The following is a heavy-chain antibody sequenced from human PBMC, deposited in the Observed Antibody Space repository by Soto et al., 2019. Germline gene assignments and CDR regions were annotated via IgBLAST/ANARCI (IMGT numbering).Heavy chain of an antibody. D-gene: IGHD6-19*01. CDR1: GFTLSSYV. Sequence: PGGSLRLSCAASGFTLSSYVMHWVRQAPGTGLEWVARISYAGNDNYYADSVKGRFTISRDNSKKTLYLQMTSLRADDTAVYYCARDRQQWLEPAGGALPFWGQGTTVTVSS. V-gene: IGHV3-30-3*01. CDR2: ISYAGNDN. CDR3: ARDRQQWLEPAGGALPF. J-gene: IGHJ6*02.